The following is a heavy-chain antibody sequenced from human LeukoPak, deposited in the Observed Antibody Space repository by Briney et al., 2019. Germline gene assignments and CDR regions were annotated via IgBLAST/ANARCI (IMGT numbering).Heavy chain of an antibody. CDR1: GFTFSSYS. CDR2: MSSSSSYI. J-gene: IGHJ3*02. V-gene: IGHV3-21*01. D-gene: IGHD5-18*01. Sequence: GGSLRLSCAASGFTFSSYSMNWVRQAPGKGLEWVSSMSSSSSYIYYADLVKGRFTISRDNAKNSLYLQMNSLRAEDTAVYYCARDTAMAPGAFDIWGQGTMVTVSS. CDR3: ARDTAMAPGAFDI.